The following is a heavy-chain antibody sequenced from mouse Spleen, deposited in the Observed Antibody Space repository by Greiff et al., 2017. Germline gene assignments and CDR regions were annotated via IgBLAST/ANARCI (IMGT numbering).Heavy chain of an antibody. CDR3: ARHGVPYWYFDV. CDR1: GFTFSSYA. Sequence: EVKLVESGGGLVKPGGSLKLSCAASGFTFSSYAMSWVRQTPEKRLEWVATISSGGSYTYYPDSVKGRFTISRDNAKNTLYLQMSSLRSEDTAMYYCARHGVPYWYFDVWGAGTTVTVSS. D-gene: IGHD2-14*01. V-gene: IGHV5-9-3*01. J-gene: IGHJ1*01. CDR2: ISSGGSYT.